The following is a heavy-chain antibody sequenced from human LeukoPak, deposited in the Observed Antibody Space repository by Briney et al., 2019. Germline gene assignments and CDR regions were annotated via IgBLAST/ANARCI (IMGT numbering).Heavy chain of an antibody. CDR1: GGSIRSDY. J-gene: IGHJ5*01. Sequence: PSETLSLTCNVSGGSIRSDYWSWIRQSSGKGLEWIGYIYYSATTHYTPSLQSRVTISVDTSKNQLSLQMTSVTAADTAVYYCARGAHGYVGWFDSWGQGTLVTVSS. V-gene: IGHV4-59*01. CDR3: ARGAHGYVGWFDS. CDR2: IYYSATT. D-gene: IGHD3-16*01.